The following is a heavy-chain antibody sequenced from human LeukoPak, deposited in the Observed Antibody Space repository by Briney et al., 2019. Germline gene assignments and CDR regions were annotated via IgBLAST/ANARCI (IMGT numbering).Heavy chain of an antibody. V-gene: IGHV3-30*03. J-gene: IGHJ3*02. CDR2: ISYDGSNK. CDR1: GFTFSSYA. Sequence: GGSLRLSCAASGFTFSSYAMSWVRQAPGKGLEWVAVISYDGSNKYYADSVKGRFTISRDNSKNTLYLQMNSLRAEDTAVYYCARHKARDSSAWYEAFDIWGQGTMVTVSS. CDR3: ARHKARDSSAWYEAFDI. D-gene: IGHD6-19*01.